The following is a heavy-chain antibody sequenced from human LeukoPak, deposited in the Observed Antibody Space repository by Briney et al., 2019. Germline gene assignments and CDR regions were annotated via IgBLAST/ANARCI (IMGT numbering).Heavy chain of an antibody. V-gene: IGHV3-7*03. CDR3: AKVRSSSWSYLES. D-gene: IGHD6-13*01. J-gene: IGHJ4*02. CDR2: IKQDGSEK. Sequence: PGGSLRLSCAASGFTFSSYWMSWVRQAPGKGLEWVANIKQDGSEKYYVDSVKGRFTISRDSAKNSLYLQMNSLRPEDTALYYCAKVRSSSWSYLESWGQGTLVTVSS. CDR1: GFTFSSYW.